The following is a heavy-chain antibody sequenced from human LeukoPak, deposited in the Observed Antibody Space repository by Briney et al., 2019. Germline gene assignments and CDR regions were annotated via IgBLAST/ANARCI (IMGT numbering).Heavy chain of an antibody. CDR2: IYHSGST. J-gene: IGHJ4*02. V-gene: IGHV4-38-2*01. Sequence: PSETLSLTCAVSGYSINSDYFWGWIRQPPGKGLEWIGSIYHSGSTYYNPSLKSRVTISVFTSKNQFSLRLSSVTVADTAVYYCARILTISYYFDYWGQGALVTVSS. D-gene: IGHD3-10*01. CDR3: ARILTISYYFDY. CDR1: GYSINSDYF.